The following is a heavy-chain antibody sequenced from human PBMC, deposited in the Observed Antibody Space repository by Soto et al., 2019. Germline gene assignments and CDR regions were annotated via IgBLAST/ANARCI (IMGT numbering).Heavy chain of an antibody. J-gene: IGHJ6*03. D-gene: IGHD3-9*01. Sequence: GGSLRLSCAASGFTFSSYAMSWVRQAPGKGLEWVSAISGSGGSTYYADSVKGRFTISRDNFKNTLYLQMNSLRAEDTAVYYCAKVERDILTGYYQVPYYYYMDVWGKGTTVTVSS. V-gene: IGHV3-23*01. CDR2: ISGSGGST. CDR1: GFTFSSYA. CDR3: AKVERDILTGYYQVPYYYYMDV.